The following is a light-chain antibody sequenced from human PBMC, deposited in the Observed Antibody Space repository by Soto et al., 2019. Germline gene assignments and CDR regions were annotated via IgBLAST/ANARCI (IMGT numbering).Light chain of an antibody. J-gene: IGKJ1*01. CDR1: QSVYSNY. V-gene: IGKV3-20*01. CDR2: HSS. CDR3: QQYDSYSWT. Sequence: VVTQSPGTLSLSPGDGASLSCRTSQSVYSNYLAWYQHKPGRSPRLLIYHSSTRAAGTPDRFSGSGSGTDFALTISRLEPEDFATYYCQQYDSYSWTFDQGTKVEMK.